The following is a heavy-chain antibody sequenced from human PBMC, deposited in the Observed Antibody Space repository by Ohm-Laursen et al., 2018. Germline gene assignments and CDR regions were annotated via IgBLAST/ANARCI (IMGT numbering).Heavy chain of an antibody. Sequence: SDTLSLTCTVSGGSISSGGYYWSWIRQHPGKGLEWIGYIYYSGSIYYNPSLKSRVTISVGTSKNHFSLKLSSVTAADTAVYYCARHPDYRSDRWFDPWGQGTLVSVSS. V-gene: IGHV4-31*03. D-gene: IGHD6-25*01. J-gene: IGHJ5*02. CDR3: ARHPDYRSDRWFDP. CDR1: GGSISSGGYY. CDR2: IYYSGSI.